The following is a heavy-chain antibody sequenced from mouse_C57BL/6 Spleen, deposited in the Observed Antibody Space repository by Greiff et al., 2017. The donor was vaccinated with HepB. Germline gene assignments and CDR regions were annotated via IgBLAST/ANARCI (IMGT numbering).Heavy chain of an antibody. CDR3: ASRAGFDY. CDR1: GYTFTSYW. CDR2: IDPSDSYT. V-gene: IGHV1-69*01. Sequence: VQLQQPGAELVMPGASVKLSCKASGYTFTSYWMHWVKQRPGQGLEWIGEIDPSDSYTNYNQKFKGKSTLTVDKSSSTAYMQLSSLTSEDSAVYYCASRAGFDYWGQGTTLTVSS. J-gene: IGHJ2*01. D-gene: IGHD3-3*01.